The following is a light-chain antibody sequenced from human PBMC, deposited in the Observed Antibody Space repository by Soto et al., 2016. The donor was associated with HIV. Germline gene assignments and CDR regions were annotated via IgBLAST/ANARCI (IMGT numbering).Light chain of an antibody. CDR2: AAS. CDR3: QQSYSTPIT. J-gene: IGKJ5*01. V-gene: IGKV1-39*01. Sequence: DIQMTQSPSSLSASVGDRVTITCRASQSISSYLNWYQQKPGKAPKVLIYAASSLQSGVPSRFSGSGSGTDFTLTISSLQPEDFATYYCQQSYSTPITFGKGHDWRLN. CDR1: QSISSY.